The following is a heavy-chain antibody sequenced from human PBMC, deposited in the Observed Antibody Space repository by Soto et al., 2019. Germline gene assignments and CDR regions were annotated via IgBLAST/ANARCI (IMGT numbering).Heavy chain of an antibody. CDR3: ASHIITVFWPGYFDY. D-gene: IGHD3-9*01. CDR2: IYSGDST. J-gene: IGHJ4*02. Sequence: PGGSLRLSCAASGVTVTSQHMSWVRQAPGKGLEWISIIYSGDSTKYVDSVRGRFTISRDSSKNTVYLQMNNLRVDDTAVYYCASHIITVFWPGYFDYWGQGTQVTVSS. V-gene: IGHV3-66*04. CDR1: GVTVTSQH.